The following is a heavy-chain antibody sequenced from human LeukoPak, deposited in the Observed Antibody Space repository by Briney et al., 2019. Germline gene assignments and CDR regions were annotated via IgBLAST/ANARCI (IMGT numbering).Heavy chain of an antibody. V-gene: IGHV1-2*04. D-gene: IGHD6-19*01. CDR1: GYTFTSYY. CDR3: ARVYSSGWYYFDY. J-gene: IGHJ4*02. CDR2: INPNSGGT. Sequence: GASVKVSCKASGYTFTSYYMHWVRQAPGQGLEWMGWINPNSGGTNYAQKFQGWVTMTRDTSISIAYMELSRLRSDDTAVYYCARVYSSGWYYFDYWGQGTLVTVSS.